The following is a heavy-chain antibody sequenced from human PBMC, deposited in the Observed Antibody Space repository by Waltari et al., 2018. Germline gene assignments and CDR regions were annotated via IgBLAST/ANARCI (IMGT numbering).Heavy chain of an antibody. V-gene: IGHV5-51*01. D-gene: IGHD2-15*01. CDR2: IYPGASET. CDR3: ARHVGGYCSGGNCYADF. CDR1: GYTFSNYW. J-gene: IGHJ4*02. Sequence: EVLLVQSGAEVKKPGESLKISCKGSGYTFSNYWIGWVRQMTGKGREWMGIIYPGASETRHSPSFQGQVTISADKSFNTAYLQWSSLKASDTAMYYCARHVGGYCSGGNCYADFWGQGTLVTVSS.